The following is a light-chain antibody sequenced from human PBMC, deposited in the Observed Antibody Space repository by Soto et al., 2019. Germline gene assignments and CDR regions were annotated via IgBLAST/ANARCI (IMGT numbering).Light chain of an antibody. CDR2: DVS. Sequence: IQMTQSPSTLSASVGDRVTITCRASQSIGSWLAWYQQKPGKAPNLLIYDVSSLESGVPSRFSGSGSGTEFSLTISSLQPDDFATYYCQQYYSFWTFGQGTKVDIK. CDR3: QQYYSFWT. CDR1: QSIGSW. V-gene: IGKV1-5*01. J-gene: IGKJ1*01.